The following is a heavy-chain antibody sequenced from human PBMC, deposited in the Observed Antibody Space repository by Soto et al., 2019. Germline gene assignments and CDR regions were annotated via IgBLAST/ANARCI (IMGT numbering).Heavy chain of an antibody. CDR3: ARHSAMRAFDI. CDR2: IYYSGST. CDR1: GDSISSYY. V-gene: IGHV4-59*08. J-gene: IGHJ3*02. Sequence: SETLSLTCTVSGDSISSYYWSWIRQPPGKGLEWIGYIYYSGSTNYNPSLKSRVTISVDTSKNQFSLKLSSVTAADTAVYYCARHSAMRAFDIWGQGTMVTVSS. D-gene: IGHD2-2*01.